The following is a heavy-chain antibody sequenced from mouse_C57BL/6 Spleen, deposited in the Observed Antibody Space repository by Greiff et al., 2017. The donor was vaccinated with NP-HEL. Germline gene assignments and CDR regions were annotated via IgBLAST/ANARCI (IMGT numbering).Heavy chain of an antibody. V-gene: IGHV1-64*01. D-gene: IGHD2-2*01. CDR1: GYTFTSYW. CDR3: ARWGAMVFDY. J-gene: IGHJ2*01. CDR2: IHPNSGST. Sequence: QVHVKQPGAELVKPGASVKLSCKASGYTFTSYWMHWVKQRPGQGLEWIGMIHPNSGSTNYNEKFKSKATLTVDKSSSTAYMQLSSLTSEDSAVYYCARWGAMVFDYWGQGTTLTVSS.